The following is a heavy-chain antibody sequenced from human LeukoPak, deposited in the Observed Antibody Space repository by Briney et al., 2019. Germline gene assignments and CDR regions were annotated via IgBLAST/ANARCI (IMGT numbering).Heavy chain of an antibody. D-gene: IGHD1-26*01. J-gene: IGHJ3*02. CDR1: GYGFTSHY. V-gene: IGHV1-46*01. CDR2: INPSGSTT. Sequence: ASVKISCKASGYGFTSHYMHWVRQASGQGLEWVGLINPSGSTTLYAQKFQGRITMTRDMSTTTDYMELSSLRSDDTAVYYCARVGASDIWGQGTMVTVSS. CDR3: ARVGASDI.